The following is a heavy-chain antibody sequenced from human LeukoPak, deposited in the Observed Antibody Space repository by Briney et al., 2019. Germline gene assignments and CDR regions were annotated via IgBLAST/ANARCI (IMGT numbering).Heavy chain of an antibody. CDR1: GISVTSNY. J-gene: IGHJ3*02. Sequence: PGGSLRLSCAASGISVTSNYMHWVRQAAGKGLEWVSIIHSADETEYADSVKGRFTVSRDNSENTLYLQMNSLRVEDTAVYYCVRDERWNYDAFDIWGQGTLVTVSS. D-gene: IGHD1-7*01. V-gene: IGHV3-53*01. CDR2: IHSADET. CDR3: VRDERWNYDAFDI.